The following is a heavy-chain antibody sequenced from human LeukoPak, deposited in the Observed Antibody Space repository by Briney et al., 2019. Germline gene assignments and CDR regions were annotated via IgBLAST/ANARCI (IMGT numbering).Heavy chain of an antibody. CDR1: GGSISSGSYY. Sequence: PSETLSLTCTVSGGSISSGSYYWSWIRQPAGKGLEWIGRIYTSGSTNYNPSLKSRVTISVDTSKNQFSLKLSSVTAADTAVYYCARADVLGGFDYWGQGTLVTVSS. J-gene: IGHJ4*02. CDR3: ARADVLGGFDY. D-gene: IGHD3-16*01. CDR2: IYTSGST. V-gene: IGHV4-61*02.